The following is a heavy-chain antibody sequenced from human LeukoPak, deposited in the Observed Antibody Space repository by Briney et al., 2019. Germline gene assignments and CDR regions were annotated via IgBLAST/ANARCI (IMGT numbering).Heavy chain of an antibody. Sequence: SGPTLVNPTPPLTLTCTFSGFSLSTSGMCVSWIRQPPVKALEWLARIDWDDDKYYRTSLKTRLTISKDTSKNQVVLTMTNMDPVDTATYYCARTNSITGTNPFDYWGQGTLVTVSS. V-gene: IGHV2-70*11. D-gene: IGHD1-7*01. CDR1: GFSLSTSGMC. J-gene: IGHJ4*02. CDR3: ARTNSITGTNPFDY. CDR2: IDWDDDK.